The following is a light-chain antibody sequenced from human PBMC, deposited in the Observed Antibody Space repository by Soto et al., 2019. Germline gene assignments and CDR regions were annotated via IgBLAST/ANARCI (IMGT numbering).Light chain of an antibody. J-gene: IGKJ4*01. CDR2: GIS. CDR3: QQYNNWPLT. Sequence: EIVLKQSPGTLSLSPGERATLSCRGSQSVSRSYLAWYQQTHDQAPRVXIYGISPRDTDIRALFSGSGAGTECTRTISSLQSEDFAVDYCQQYNNWPLTFGGGTKVDIK. CDR1: QSVSRSY. V-gene: IGKV3-15*01.